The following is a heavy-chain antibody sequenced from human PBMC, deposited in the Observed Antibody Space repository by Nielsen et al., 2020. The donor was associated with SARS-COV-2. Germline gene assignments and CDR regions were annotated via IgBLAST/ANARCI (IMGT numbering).Heavy chain of an antibody. CDR1: GFTFSSYA. CDR3: ARDWSRAFDV. J-gene: IGHJ3*01. CDR2: IKPDGSEK. Sequence: GGSLRLSCSASGFTFSSYAIHWVRQVPGKGLEWVADIKPDGSEKFYVDSVKGRFTISRDNAKNSMSLQMNSLRVEDTAVYYCARDWSRAFDVWGQGTMVTVSS. V-gene: IGHV3-7*01.